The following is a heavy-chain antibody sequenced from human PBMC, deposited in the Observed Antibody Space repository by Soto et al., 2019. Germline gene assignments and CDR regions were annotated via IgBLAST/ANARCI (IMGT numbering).Heavy chain of an antibody. D-gene: IGHD1-26*01. J-gene: IGHJ4*02. V-gene: IGHV3-23*01. CDR2: LAGSGGDI. CDR3: AKKYRGTYPFDY. Sequence: GGSRRRSWAASALTLSRAAMAWVRQAPGKGLEWVSSLAGSGGDISYADSVKGRFTISRDNSKNTLYLQMDSLRAEDTAIYYCAKKYRGTYPFDYWGQGTLVTVSS. CDR1: ALTLSRAA.